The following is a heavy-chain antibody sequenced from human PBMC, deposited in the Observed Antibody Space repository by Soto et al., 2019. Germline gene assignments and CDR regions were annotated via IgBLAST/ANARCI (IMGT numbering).Heavy chain of an antibody. V-gene: IGHV1-69*12. CDR3: ARAPLHCISTSCLDNWFDP. Sequence: QVQLVQSGAEVKRPGSSVKVSCKASGGTFSSSAISWVRQAPGQGLEWMGGLIPIFGTANYAQKFQGRVTITADESTSTAYMELSSLRSEDTAVYYCARAPLHCISTSCLDNWFDPWGQGTLVTVSS. CDR1: GGTFSSSA. D-gene: IGHD2-2*01. J-gene: IGHJ5*02. CDR2: LIPIFGTA.